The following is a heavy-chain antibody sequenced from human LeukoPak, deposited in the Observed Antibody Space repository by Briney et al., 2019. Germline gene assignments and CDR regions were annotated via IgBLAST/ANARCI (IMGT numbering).Heavy chain of an antibody. V-gene: IGHV1-18*01. D-gene: IGHD5-24*01. J-gene: IGHJ4*02. CDR2: IGTENAYT. Sequence: ASVKVSCKDSGYTCNTYGISWVRQAPGQGLEWMGWIGTENAYTIYAEKFQGRVTLTTDTSTTTVHMELRSLRSDDTAVYYCARDRERGFDYWGPGSLVTVSS. CDR1: GYTCNTYG. CDR3: ARDRERGFDY.